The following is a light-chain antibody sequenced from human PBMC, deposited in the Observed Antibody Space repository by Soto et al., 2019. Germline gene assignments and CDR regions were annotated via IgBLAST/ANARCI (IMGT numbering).Light chain of an antibody. CDR1: QGINSY. J-gene: IGKJ2*01. CDR3: QQSYSTKYT. V-gene: IGKV1-39*01. CDR2: DAS. Sequence: IQMTQSPSSLTASVGERVTITCRASQGINSYLNWYQQKPGKAPRLLIYDASVLQSGVPSRFSGIGSGTDFTLTISSLQPEDFAVYYCQQSYSTKYTFGQGTKLEIK.